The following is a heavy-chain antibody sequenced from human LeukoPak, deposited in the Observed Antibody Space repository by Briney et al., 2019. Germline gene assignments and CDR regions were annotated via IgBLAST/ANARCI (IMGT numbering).Heavy chain of an antibody. J-gene: IGHJ5*02. CDR3: ARDHFERYYYGSGSYQYNWFDP. CDR2: ISYDGSNK. V-gene: IGHV3-30-3*01. Sequence: GGSLRLSCAASGFTFSSYAMHWVRQAPGKGLEWVAVISYDGSNKYYADSVKGRFTISRDNSKNTLYLQMNSLRAEDTAVYYCARDHFERYYYGSGSYQYNWFDPWGQGTLVTVSS. CDR1: GFTFSSYA. D-gene: IGHD3-10*01.